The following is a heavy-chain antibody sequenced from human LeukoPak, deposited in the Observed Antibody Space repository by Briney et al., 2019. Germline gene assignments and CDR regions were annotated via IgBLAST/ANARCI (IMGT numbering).Heavy chain of an antibody. D-gene: IGHD2-15*01. CDR1: GGSISSGGYS. J-gene: IGHJ5*02. CDR3: ARGYCSGGSCRLNPGYNWFDP. Sequence: PSETLSLTCTVSGGSISSGGYSWSWIRQPPGKGLEWIGYIYHSGSTYYNPSLKSRVTISVDRSKNQFSLKLSSVTAADTAVYYCARGYCSGGSCRLNPGYNWFDPWGQGTLVTVSS. CDR2: IYHSGST. V-gene: IGHV4-30-2*01.